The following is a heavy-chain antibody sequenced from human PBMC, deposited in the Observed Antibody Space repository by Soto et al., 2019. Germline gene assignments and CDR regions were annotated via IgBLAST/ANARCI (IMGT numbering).Heavy chain of an antibody. V-gene: IGHV4-39*01. CDR1: GGSISSRSYY. J-gene: IGHJ6*03. CDR2: IYYSGST. Sequence: SESCPLTCTVSGGSISSRSYYWGWIRQPPGKGLEWIGRIYYSGSTYYNPSLKSRVTISVDTSKNQFSLKLSSVTAADTAVYYCARHRHCTNGVCSHSYYYYMDVWGKGTTVT. D-gene: IGHD2-8*01. CDR3: ARHRHCTNGVCSHSYYYYMDV.